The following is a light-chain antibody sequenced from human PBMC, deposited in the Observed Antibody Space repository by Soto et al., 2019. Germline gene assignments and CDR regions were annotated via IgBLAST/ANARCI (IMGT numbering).Light chain of an antibody. CDR3: SSYTSSSTLVV. CDR1: SSDVGGYNY. V-gene: IGLV2-14*03. Sequence: QSALTQPASVSGSPGQSVTLSCTGTSSDVGGYNYVSWYQQHPGKAPKLMIYDVSNRPSGVSNRFSGSKSGNTASLTISGLQAEVEADYYCSSYTSSSTLVVFGGGTKLTVL. CDR2: DVS. J-gene: IGLJ2*01.